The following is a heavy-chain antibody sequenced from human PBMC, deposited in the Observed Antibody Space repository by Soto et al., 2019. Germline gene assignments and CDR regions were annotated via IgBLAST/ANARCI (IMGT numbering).Heavy chain of an antibody. CDR3: YGNWFDP. CDR2: ITSDGKSK. J-gene: IGHJ5*02. D-gene: IGHD4-17*01. Sequence: PGGSLRLSCAASGFNFSNHWMHWVRQRPAEGLVWVSRITSDGKSKAYAESVKGRFAISRDNAKNTLYLQMNGLTAEDTAVYYCYGNWFDPWGQGTLVTVSS. CDR1: GFNFSNHW. V-gene: IGHV3-74*01.